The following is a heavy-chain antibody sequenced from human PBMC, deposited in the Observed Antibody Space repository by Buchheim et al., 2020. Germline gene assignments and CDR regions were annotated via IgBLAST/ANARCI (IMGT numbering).Heavy chain of an antibody. Sequence: QVQLVQSGAEVKKPGSSVKVSCKASGGTFSSYTITWVRQAPGQGLEWMGRIIPILGIANYAQKFQGRVTITADKSTSTAYMELSSLRSEDTAVYYCARDCGDIVVVPAARRDGVYNWFDPWGQGTL. D-gene: IGHD2-2*01. CDR2: IIPILGIA. CDR1: GGTFSSYT. J-gene: IGHJ5*02. V-gene: IGHV1-69*08. CDR3: ARDCGDIVVVPAARRDGVYNWFDP.